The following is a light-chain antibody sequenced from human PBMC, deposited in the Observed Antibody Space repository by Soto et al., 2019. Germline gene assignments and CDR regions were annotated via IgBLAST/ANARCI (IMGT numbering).Light chain of an antibody. CDR3: QHYNSYSEA. CDR1: QPISSS. Sequence: DLQMTQSPSTLSGSVGDRVTITCRASQPISSSLAGYQQKAGKAPKLLXXDASSLXSGVPSRFSGSGSGTEFALPMSRLQLDDSATYCCQHYNSYSEAFGQGTKVDIK. J-gene: IGKJ1*01. CDR2: DAS. V-gene: IGKV1-5*01.